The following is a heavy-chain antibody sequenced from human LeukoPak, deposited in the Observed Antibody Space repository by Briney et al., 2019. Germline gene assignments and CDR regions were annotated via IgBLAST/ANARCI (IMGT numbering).Heavy chain of an antibody. J-gene: IGHJ4*02. CDR3: AKGYYYGSGSFDY. Sequence: GGSLRLSCAASGFTFSSYGMHWVRQAPGKGLEWVAVIWYDGSNKYYADSVKGRFTISRDNSKNTLYLQMNSLRAEDTAVYYCAKGYYYGSGSFDYWGQGTLVTVSS. CDR1: GFTFSSYG. D-gene: IGHD3-10*01. CDR2: IWYDGSNK. V-gene: IGHV3-33*06.